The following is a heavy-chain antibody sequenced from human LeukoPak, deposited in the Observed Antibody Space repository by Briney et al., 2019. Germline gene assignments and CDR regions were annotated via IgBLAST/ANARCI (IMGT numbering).Heavy chain of an antibody. Sequence: GGSLRLSCAASGFTFSSNSMNWVRQAPGKGLEWVSYISSSSSTIYYADPVKGRFTISRDNSMNSLYLQMNSLRAEDTAVYYCAREVGEWWQRVSFYYMDVWGKGTTVTVSS. CDR2: ISSSSSTI. CDR3: AREVGEWWQRVSFYYMDV. D-gene: IGHD2-15*01. CDR1: GFTFSSNS. V-gene: IGHV3-48*01. J-gene: IGHJ6*03.